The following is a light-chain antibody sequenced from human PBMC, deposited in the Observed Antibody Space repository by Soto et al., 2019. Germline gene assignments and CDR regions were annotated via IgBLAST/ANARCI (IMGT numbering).Light chain of an antibody. Sequence: IVLTQSPGTLSLSPGERATLSCRVSQSLTSSFLAWYQQRPGQPPRLLIYGASSRATGIPDRFSGSGSGKDFTLTISSRGAEDSAVYYCQQYDTAPRTFGQGTKVEIK. CDR3: QQYDTAPRT. CDR2: GAS. V-gene: IGKV3-20*01. J-gene: IGKJ1*01. CDR1: QSLTSSF.